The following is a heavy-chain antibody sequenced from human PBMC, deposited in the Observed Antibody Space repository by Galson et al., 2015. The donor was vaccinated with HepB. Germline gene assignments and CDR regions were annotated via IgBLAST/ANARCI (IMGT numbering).Heavy chain of an antibody. V-gene: IGHV3-7*03. CDR2: MNPDGSAN. J-gene: IGHJ4*02. D-gene: IGHD4-11*01. Sequence: SLRLSCAASGFSFNNSWMNWVRQAPGKGPEWVASMNPDGSANYYVGSVRSRYTISRDNAKNSLYLQMDSLRADDTAVYYCARDRAYSQFDFWGQGTPVTVSS. CDR3: ARDRAYSQFDF. CDR1: GFSFNNSW.